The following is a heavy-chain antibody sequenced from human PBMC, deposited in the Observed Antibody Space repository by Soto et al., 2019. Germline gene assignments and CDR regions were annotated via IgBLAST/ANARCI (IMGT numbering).Heavy chain of an antibody. V-gene: IGHV3-7*03. J-gene: IGHJ4*02. CDR2: IKCDGSEK. D-gene: IGHD3-9*01. CDR1: GFTFSSSW. CDR3: AKGPDYDILTGYYKGYFDY. Sequence: GGSLRLSCAASGFTFSSSWMHWVCQAPEKGLEWVADIKCDGSEKYYVDSVKGRLTISRDNAKNTLYLQMNSLRAEDTAVYYCAKGPDYDILTGYYKGYFDYWGQGTLVTVSS.